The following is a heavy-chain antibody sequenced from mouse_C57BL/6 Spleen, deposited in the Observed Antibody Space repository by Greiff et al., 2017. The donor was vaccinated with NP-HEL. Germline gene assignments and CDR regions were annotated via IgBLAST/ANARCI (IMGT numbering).Heavy chain of an antibody. CDR1: GYAFSSYW. J-gene: IGHJ1*03. CDR2: IYPGDGDT. D-gene: IGHD1-1*01. V-gene: IGHV1-80*01. Sequence: QVQLQQSGAELVKPGASVKISCKASGYAFSSYWMNWVKQRPGKGLEWIGQIYPGDGDTNYNGKFKGQATLTADKSSSTAYMQLSSLTSEDSAVYFCARRELRYWYFDVWGTGTTVTVSS. CDR3: ARRELRYWYFDV.